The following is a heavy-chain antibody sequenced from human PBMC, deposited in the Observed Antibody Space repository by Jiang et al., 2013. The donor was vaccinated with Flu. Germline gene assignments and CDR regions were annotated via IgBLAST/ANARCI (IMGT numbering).Heavy chain of an antibody. CDR3: AGDRNNGNWFY. D-gene: IGHD1-14*01. Sequence: VQLLESGGGLIQPGGSLRLSCAASEFNVRSKYMSWVRQTPGKGLEWVSVIYAGGDTYYAESVKGRCTISRDNSKNTLYLQLNSLRGEDTAMYYCAGDRNNGNWFY. CDR2: IYAGGDT. CDR1: EFNVRSKY. J-gene: IGHJ5*01. V-gene: IGHV3-53*01.